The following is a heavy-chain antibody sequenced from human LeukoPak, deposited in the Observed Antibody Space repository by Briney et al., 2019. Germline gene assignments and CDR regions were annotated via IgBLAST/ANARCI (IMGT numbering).Heavy chain of an antibody. Sequence: SETLSLTCTDSGGSISSYYWSWIRQPAGKGLEWIGRIYTSGSTNYNPSLKSRVTMSVDTSKNQFSLKLSSVTAADTAVYYCASKSGSGNHFDYWGQGTLVTVSS. CDR1: GGSISSYY. J-gene: IGHJ4*02. CDR2: IYTSGST. V-gene: IGHV4-4*07. CDR3: ASKSGSGNHFDY. D-gene: IGHD3-10*01.